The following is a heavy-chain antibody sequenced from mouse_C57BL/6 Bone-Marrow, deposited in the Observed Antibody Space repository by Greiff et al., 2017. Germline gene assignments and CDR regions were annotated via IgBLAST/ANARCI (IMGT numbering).Heavy chain of an antibody. CDR2: IDPSDSYT. J-gene: IGHJ4*01. CDR3: AREGYGRGDY. CDR1: GYTFTSYW. Sequence: QVQLQQPGAELVMPGASVKLSCKASGYTFTSYWMHWVKQRPGQGLEWIGEIDPSDSYTNYNQKFKGKSTLTADKSSSTAYMQRSSLTSEDSAVYYCAREGYGRGDYWGQGTSVTVSS. V-gene: IGHV1-69*01. D-gene: IGHD2-2*01.